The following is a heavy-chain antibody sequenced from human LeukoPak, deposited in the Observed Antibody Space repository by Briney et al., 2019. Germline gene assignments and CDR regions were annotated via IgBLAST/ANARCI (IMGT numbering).Heavy chain of an antibody. CDR3: ANNFDY. V-gene: IGHV3-33*06. CDR2: IYYDGSNK. J-gene: IGHJ4*02. Sequence: GGSLRLSCAASGFTFSNYGMHWVRQAPSKGLEWVALIYYDGSNKYYADSVKGRFTISRDNSKNTLYLQMNSLRAEDTAMYYCANNFDYWGQGTLVTVSS. CDR1: GFTFSNYG.